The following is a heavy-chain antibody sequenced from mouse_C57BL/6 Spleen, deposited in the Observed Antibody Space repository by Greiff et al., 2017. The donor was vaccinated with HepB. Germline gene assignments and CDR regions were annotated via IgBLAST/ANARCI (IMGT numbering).Heavy chain of an antibody. CDR2: IYPGSGNT. Sequence: VQLQQSGAELVRPGASVKLSCKASGYTFTDYYINWVKQRPGQGLEWIARIYPGSGNTYYNEKFKGKATLTAEKSSSTAYMQLSSLTSEDSAVYFCARSRYYYGSSPYYFDYWGQGTTLTVSS. V-gene: IGHV1-76*01. D-gene: IGHD1-1*01. J-gene: IGHJ2*01. CDR3: ARSRYYYGSSPYYFDY. CDR1: GYTFTDYY.